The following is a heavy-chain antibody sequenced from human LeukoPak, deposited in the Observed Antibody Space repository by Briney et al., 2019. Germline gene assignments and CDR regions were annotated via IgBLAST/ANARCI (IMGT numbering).Heavy chain of an antibody. CDR2: INPNSGDT. D-gene: IGHD6-19*01. V-gene: IGHV1-2*02. CDR1: GYTFTGYY. J-gene: IGHJ4*02. Sequence: ASVKVSCKASGYTFTGYYMHWVRQAPGQGLEWMGWINPNSGDTHYAQKFQGRVTMTRETSITTAYMKLSRLRSDDTAVYYCARDRSGSSGWYYFDYWGQGTLVTVSS. CDR3: ARDRSGSSGWYYFDY.